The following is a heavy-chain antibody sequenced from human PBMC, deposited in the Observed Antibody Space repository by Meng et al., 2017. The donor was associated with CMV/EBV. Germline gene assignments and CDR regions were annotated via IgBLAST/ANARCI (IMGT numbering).Heavy chain of an antibody. V-gene: IGHV1-18*01. CDR2: ISAYNGNT. D-gene: IGHD6-6*01. J-gene: IGHJ5*02. CDR1: GYNFTTYG. Sequence: KGSGYNFTTYGISWVGQAPGQGLEWIGWISAYNGNTNYAQRIQGRVTMTTDTSRSTAYMELRSLRYDDTAVYYCARDLIAVRPGWFDPWGQGTLVTVSS. CDR3: ARDLIAVRPGWFDP.